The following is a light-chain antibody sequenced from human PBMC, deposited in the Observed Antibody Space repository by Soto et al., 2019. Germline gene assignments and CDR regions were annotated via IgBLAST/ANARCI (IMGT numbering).Light chain of an antibody. CDR3: QQTYTTPEIT. Sequence: DIQMTQSPSSLSASLGDRVTITCQASQDITLYLNWYQQKPGKAPNLLMYGASYLKSGVPTRFSGSGSGTDFTLTISSLQPEDFAIYYCQQTYTTPEITFGQGTRLEIK. V-gene: IGKV1-39*01. CDR1: QDITLY. CDR2: GAS. J-gene: IGKJ5*01.